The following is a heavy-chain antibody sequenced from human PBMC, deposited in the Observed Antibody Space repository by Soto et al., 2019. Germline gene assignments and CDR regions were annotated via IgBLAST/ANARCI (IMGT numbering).Heavy chain of an antibody. CDR2: INHSGST. CDR1: GGSFSGYY. D-gene: IGHD3-3*01. V-gene: IGHV4-34*01. CDR3: ARGRYDFWSGYYTVDAFDI. J-gene: IGHJ3*02. Sequence: QVQLQQWGAGLLKPSETLSLTCAVYGGSFSGYYWSWIRQPPGKGLEWIGEINHSGSTNYNPSLKSRVTISVDTSQDQFSLKVSSVTAADTAVYYCARGRYDFWSGYYTVDAFDIWGQGTMVTVSS.